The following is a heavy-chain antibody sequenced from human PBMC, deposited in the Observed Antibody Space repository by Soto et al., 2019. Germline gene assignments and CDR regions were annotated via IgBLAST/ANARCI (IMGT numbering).Heavy chain of an antibody. CDR2: INHSGST. CDR3: ARGVYCSGGSCYLAMDV. V-gene: IGHV4-34*01. D-gene: IGHD2-15*01. Sequence: SETLSLTCAVYGGSFSCYYWIWIRQPPGKGLEWIGEINHSGSTNYNPSLKSRVTISVDTSKNQFSLKLSSVTAADTAVYYCARGVYCSGGSCYLAMDVWGQGTTVTVSS. J-gene: IGHJ6*02. CDR1: GGSFSCYY.